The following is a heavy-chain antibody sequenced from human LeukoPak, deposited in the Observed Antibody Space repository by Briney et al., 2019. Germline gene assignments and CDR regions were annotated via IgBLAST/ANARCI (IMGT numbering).Heavy chain of an antibody. V-gene: IGHV4-30-2*01. J-gene: IGHJ3*02. Sequence: NPSETLSLTCAVSGGSISSGGYSWSWIRQPPGKGLEWIGYIYHSGSTYYNPSLKSRVTISVDRSKNQFSLKLSSVTAADTAVYYCARVRRDGYNNDAFDIWGQGTMVTVSS. CDR2: IYHSGST. CDR3: ARVRRDGYNNDAFDI. CDR1: GGSISSGGYS. D-gene: IGHD5-24*01.